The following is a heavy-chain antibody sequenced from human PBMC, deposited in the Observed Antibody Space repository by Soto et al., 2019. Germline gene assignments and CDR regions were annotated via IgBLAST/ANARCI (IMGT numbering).Heavy chain of an antibody. Sequence: ASVKVSCKPSGYTFTDYHIHWVRQAPGQGLEFMGWINANNGGAGSAQQFQGRVTVTRDTSISTVYMELSNLRSDDTEVYYCAREGGSDSLAPKNKWFDTWGQGTRVTVSS. CDR2: INANNGGA. V-gene: IGHV1-2*02. CDR3: AREGGSDSLAPKNKWFDT. CDR1: GYTFTDYH. D-gene: IGHD6-25*01. J-gene: IGHJ5*02.